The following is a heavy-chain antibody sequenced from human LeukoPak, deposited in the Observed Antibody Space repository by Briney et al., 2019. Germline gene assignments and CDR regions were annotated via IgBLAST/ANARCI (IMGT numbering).Heavy chain of an antibody. V-gene: IGHV4-39*07. CDR1: GDSRDNNGFY. J-gene: IGHJ4*02. CDR3: ARGTRGSDSSFDF. Sequence: PSETLALTCTVFGDSRDNNGFYWGWIRQPPGKGLEWIGNIYYSGSTYYNPSLKSRVTTSVDTSKNQFSLKLSSVTAADTAVYYCARGTRGSDSSFDFWGQGTLVTVSS. CDR2: IYYSGST. D-gene: IGHD1-1*01.